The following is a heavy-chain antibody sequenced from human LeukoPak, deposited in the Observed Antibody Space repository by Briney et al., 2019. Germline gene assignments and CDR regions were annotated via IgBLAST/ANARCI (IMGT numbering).Heavy chain of an antibody. CDR1: GFTFSSYG. CDR2: ISYDGSNK. D-gene: IGHD3-3*01. V-gene: IGHV3-30*18. CDR3: AKDGIGYYDFWSGYYTDY. J-gene: IGHJ4*02. Sequence: PGRSLRLSCAASGFTFSSYGMHWVRQAPGKGLEWVAVISYDGSNKYYADSVKGRFTISRDNPKNTLYLQMNSLRAEDTAVYYCAKDGIGYYDFWSGYYTDYWGQGTLVTVSS.